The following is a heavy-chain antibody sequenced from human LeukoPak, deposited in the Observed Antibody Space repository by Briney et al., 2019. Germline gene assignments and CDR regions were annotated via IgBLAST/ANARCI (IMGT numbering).Heavy chain of an antibody. CDR2: S. CDR1: VAPSVVTT. J-gene: IGHJ6*03. V-gene: IGHV4-59*01. D-gene: IGHD6-13*01. Sequence: PSETCPSPALSLVAPSVVTTGAGSGSPQGRDWSGLGISSRVTISVDTSKNQFSLKLSSVTAADTAVYYCARTTEAHSWQTRYYSYYMDVWGKGTTVAVSS. CDR3: ARTTEAHSWQTRYYSYYMDV.